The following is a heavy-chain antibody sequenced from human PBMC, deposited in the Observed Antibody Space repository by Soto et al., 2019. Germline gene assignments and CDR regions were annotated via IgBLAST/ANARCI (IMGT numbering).Heavy chain of an antibody. CDR3: AHRPRGYAYYFDY. V-gene: IGHV2-5*02. CDR1: GFSLSTRGVA. J-gene: IGHJ4*02. Sequence: QITLKESGPTLMKPTQTLTLTCTFSGFSLSTRGVAVGWFRQPPGKALEWLALIYWDEDKWYSPSLKSRLTITDDTSKNPVVLTMTHMDPVDTATYYCAHRPRGYAYYFDYWGQGTLVTVSS. CDR2: IYWDEDK. D-gene: IGHD5-12*01.